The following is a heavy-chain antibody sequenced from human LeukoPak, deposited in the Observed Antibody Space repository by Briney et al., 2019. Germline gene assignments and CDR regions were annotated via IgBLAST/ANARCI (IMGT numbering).Heavy chain of an antibody. Sequence: PSEALSLTCTVSGGSISSHYWTWLRQSTVKGLEWIGDISNSGSTSYNPSLKSRVTISIDTSKNQFSLKLSSVTAADTAVYYCGRDALVGYFSYYYMDVWGKGTTVTVSS. V-gene: IGHV4-59*11. CDR3: GRDALVGYFSYYYMDV. D-gene: IGHD2-15*01. J-gene: IGHJ6*03. CDR1: GGSISSHY. CDR2: ISNSGST.